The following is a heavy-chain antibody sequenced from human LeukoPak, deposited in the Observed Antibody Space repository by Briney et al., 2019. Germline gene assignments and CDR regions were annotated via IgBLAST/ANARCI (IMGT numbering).Heavy chain of an antibody. CDR1: GFSVNNYW. CDR2: INIDGSIT. J-gene: IGHJ4*02. Sequence: GGSLRLSCAASGFSVNNYWMHWVRQAPGKGLVWGSRINIDGSITNYADSVKGRFTISRDNAKNTLDLQMNSLRAEDTALYYCAKDSSSWYAQPYYWRQGPLVTVSS. V-gene: IGHV3-74*01. CDR3: AKDSSSWYAQPYY. D-gene: IGHD6-13*01.